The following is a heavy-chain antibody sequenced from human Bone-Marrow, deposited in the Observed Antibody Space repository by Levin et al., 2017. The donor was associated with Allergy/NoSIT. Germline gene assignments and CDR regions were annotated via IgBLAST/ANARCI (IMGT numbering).Heavy chain of an antibody. J-gene: IGHJ4*02. CDR2: MKEDGSEK. D-gene: IGHD5/OR15-5a*01. Sequence: GGSLRLSCAASGFTFSNYWMTWLRQAPGKGLEWVADMKEDGSEKHYVDSVKGRFTISRDNAKNSVYLQMNSLRVEDTAIYYCARSIEYCGQGTLVTVSS. CDR1: GFTFSNYW. CDR3: ARSIEY. V-gene: IGHV3-7*01.